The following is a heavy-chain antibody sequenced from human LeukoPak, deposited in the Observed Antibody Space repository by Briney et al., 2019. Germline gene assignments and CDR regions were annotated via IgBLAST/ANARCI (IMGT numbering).Heavy chain of an antibody. CDR1: GYTFTSYD. CDR2: MNPNSGNT. D-gene: IGHD3-9*01. Sequence: ASVKVSCKASGYTFTSYDINWVRQATGQGLEWMGWMNPNSGNTGYAQKFQGRVTMTRNTSISTAYMELSSLRSDDTAVYYCAGAPSIYEIVTGSLDPWGQGTLVTVSS. V-gene: IGHV1-8*01. CDR3: AGAPSIYEIVTGSLDP. J-gene: IGHJ5*02.